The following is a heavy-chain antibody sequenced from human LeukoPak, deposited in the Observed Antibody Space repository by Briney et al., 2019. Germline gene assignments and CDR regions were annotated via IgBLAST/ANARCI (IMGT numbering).Heavy chain of an antibody. D-gene: IGHD3-10*01. J-gene: IGHJ6*02. V-gene: IGHV1-69*04. CDR2: IIPILGIA. Sequence: SVKVSCKASGYTFTSYGISWVRQAPGQGLEWMGRIIPILGIANYAQKFQGRVTITADKSTSTAYMELSSLRSEDTAVYYCARVYYYGSGRDYYYGMDVWGQGTTVTVSS. CDR3: ARVYYYGSGRDYYYGMDV. CDR1: GYTFTSYG.